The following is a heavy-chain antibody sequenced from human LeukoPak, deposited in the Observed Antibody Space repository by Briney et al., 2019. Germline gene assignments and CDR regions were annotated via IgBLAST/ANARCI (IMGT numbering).Heavy chain of an antibody. Sequence: GGSLRLSCAASGFTFSSYAMSWVRQAPGKGLEWVSAISGSGGSTYYADSVKGRFTISRDNSKNTLYLQMNSLRAEDTAVYYCAEDPDFHIVGYFDYWGQGTLVTVSS. CDR1: GFTFSSYA. J-gene: IGHJ4*02. CDR2: ISGSGGST. CDR3: AEDPDFHIVGYFDY. V-gene: IGHV3-23*01. D-gene: IGHD2-21*01.